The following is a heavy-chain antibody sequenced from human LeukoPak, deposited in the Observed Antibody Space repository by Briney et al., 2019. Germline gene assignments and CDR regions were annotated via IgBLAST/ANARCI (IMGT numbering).Heavy chain of an antibody. CDR3: AKAVAQYSGGWYDY. J-gene: IGHJ4*02. V-gene: IGHV3-23*01. Sequence: GGSLRLSCAASGFSFSSYAMSWVRQGPGKGLEWVSGISGSGGSTYYADSVKGRFTISRDNSKNTLYLQMNSLRAEDTAVYYCAKAVAQYSGGWYDYWGQGTLVTVSS. D-gene: IGHD6-19*01. CDR2: ISGSGGST. CDR1: GFSFSSYA.